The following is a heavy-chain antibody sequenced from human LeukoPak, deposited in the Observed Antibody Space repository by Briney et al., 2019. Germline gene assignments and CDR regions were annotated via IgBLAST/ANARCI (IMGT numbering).Heavy chain of an antibody. J-gene: IGHJ4*02. CDR3: ARGGYYYGSSGYYHY. CDR1: GFTVSSNY. V-gene: IGHV3-66*01. CDR2: IYSGGST. D-gene: IGHD3-22*01. Sequence: GGSLRLSCAASGFTVSSNYMSWVRQAPGKGLAWVSVIYSGGSTYYADSVKGRFTISRDNSKNTLYLQMNSLRAEDTAVYYCARGGYYYGSSGYYHYWGQGTLVTVSS.